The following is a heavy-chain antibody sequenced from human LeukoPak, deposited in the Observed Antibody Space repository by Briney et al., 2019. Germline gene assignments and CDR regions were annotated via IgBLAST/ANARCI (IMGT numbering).Heavy chain of an antibody. V-gene: IGHV4-34*01. CDR1: GGSFSGYY. CDR2: INHSGST. D-gene: IGHD1-14*01. J-gene: IGHJ2*01. Sequence: IPSETLSLTCAVYGGSFSGYYWSWIRQPPGKGLEWIGEINHSGSTSYNPSLKSRVTISVDTSKNQFSLKLSSVTAADTAVYYCARADDNPTTSGYFDLWGRGTLVTVSS. CDR3: ARADDNPTTSGYFDL.